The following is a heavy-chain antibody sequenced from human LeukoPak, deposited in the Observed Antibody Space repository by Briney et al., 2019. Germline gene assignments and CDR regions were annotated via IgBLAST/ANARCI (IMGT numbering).Heavy chain of an antibody. J-gene: IGHJ6*02. Sequence: PSETLSLTCAVYGGSFSGYYWSWIRQPPGKGLEWIGEINHSGSTNYNPSLKSRVTISVDTSRNQFSLKLSSVTAADTAVYYCAREAGTRTYYYGMDVWGQGTTVTVSS. CDR3: AREAGTRTYYYGMDV. V-gene: IGHV4-34*01. CDR2: INHSGST. CDR1: GGSFSGYY. D-gene: IGHD3-10*01.